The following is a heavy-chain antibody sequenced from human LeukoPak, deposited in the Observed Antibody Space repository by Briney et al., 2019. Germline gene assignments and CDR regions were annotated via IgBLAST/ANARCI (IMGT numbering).Heavy chain of an antibody. CDR1: GGTFSSYA. Sequence: SVKVSCKASGGTFSSYAISWVRQAPGPGLESMGGISGMFGTVTYAQPIQGRVTITADESTSTAYMELSSLRSEDTAVYSCARGYDSSGYYYVAFDYWGQGTLVTVSS. J-gene: IGHJ4*02. CDR2: ISGMFGTV. V-gene: IGHV1-69*13. CDR3: ARGYDSSGYYYVAFDY. D-gene: IGHD3-22*01.